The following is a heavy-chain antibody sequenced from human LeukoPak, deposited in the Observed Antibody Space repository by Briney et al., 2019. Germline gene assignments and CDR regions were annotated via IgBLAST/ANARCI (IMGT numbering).Heavy chain of an antibody. V-gene: IGHV1-3*01. J-gene: IGHJ6*03. CDR2: INAGNGDT. CDR3: ARRVGATDYYYYYYMDV. D-gene: IGHD1-26*01. Sequence: ASVKVSCKASGYTFTSYAMHWVRQAPGQRLEWMGWINAGNGDTKYSQKFQGRVTITRDTSASTAYMELSSLRSEDTAVYYCARRVGATDYYYYYYMDVWGKGTTVTVSS. CDR1: GYTFTSYA.